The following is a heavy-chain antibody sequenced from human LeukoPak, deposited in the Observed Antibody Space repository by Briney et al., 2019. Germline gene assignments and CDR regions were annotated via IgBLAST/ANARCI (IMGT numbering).Heavy chain of an antibody. Sequence: SETLSLTCAVYGGSFSGYYWSWIRQPPGKGLEWIGEINHSGSTNYNPSLKSRVTISVDTSKNQFPLKLSSVTAADTAVYYCARRTLEGYFDLWGRGTLVAVSS. J-gene: IGHJ2*01. V-gene: IGHV4-34*01. D-gene: IGHD1-1*01. CDR3: ARRTLEGYFDL. CDR1: GGSFSGYY. CDR2: INHSGST.